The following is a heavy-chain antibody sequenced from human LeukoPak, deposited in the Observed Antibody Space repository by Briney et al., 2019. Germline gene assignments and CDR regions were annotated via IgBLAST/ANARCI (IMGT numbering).Heavy chain of an antibody. Sequence: SETLSLTCAVYGGSFSGYYWSWIRQPPGKGLEWIGEINHSGSTNYNPSLKSRVTISVDTSKNQFSLKLSSVTAADTAVYYCARHGGYSSSWIFDYWGQGTLVTVSS. CDR3: ARHGGYSSSWIFDY. D-gene: IGHD6-13*01. J-gene: IGHJ4*02. CDR1: GGSFSGYY. CDR2: INHSGST. V-gene: IGHV4-34*01.